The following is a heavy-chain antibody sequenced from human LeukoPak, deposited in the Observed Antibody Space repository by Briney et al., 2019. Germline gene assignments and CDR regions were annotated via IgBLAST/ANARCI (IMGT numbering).Heavy chain of an antibody. CDR1: GFTFSSYA. V-gene: IGHV3-30*04. J-gene: IGHJ6*03. D-gene: IGHD6-13*01. Sequence: PGGSLRLSCAASGFTFSSYAMHWVRQAPGKGLEWVAVISYDGSNKYYADSVKGRFTISRDNSKNTLYLEMNSLRAEDTAVYYCARDATRGYSSNWYASSYSYYYMDVWGKGTTGTVSS. CDR3: ARDATRGYSSNWYASSYSYYYMDV. CDR2: ISYDGSNK.